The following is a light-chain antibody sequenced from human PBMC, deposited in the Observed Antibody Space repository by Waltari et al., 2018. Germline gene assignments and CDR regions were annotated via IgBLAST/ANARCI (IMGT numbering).Light chain of an antibody. CDR3: AAWDDSLNGRV. V-gene: IGLV1-44*01. Sequence: QSGLTPPPSASGTPGQRVTISCSGGSSNIGSHKVHWYQHPPGTAPNLLIYSNNQRPPGVSDRFSGSKSGTSASLAISGLQSEDEAVYYCAAWDDSLNGRVFGGGTKLTVV. CDR1: SSNIGSHK. CDR2: SNN. J-gene: IGLJ2*01.